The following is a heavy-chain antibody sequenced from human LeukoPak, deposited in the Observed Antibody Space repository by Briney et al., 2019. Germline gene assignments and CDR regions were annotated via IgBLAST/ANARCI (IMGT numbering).Heavy chain of an antibody. CDR3: ATRDY. J-gene: IGHJ4*02. V-gene: IGHV4-34*01. CDR1: GGSFSNYY. CDR2: INHRGGT. Sequence: SETLSLTCVVYGGSFSNYYWSWLRQPPGKGLEWIGEINHRGGTNYNPSLKSRVTIAADTSKNQFSLKLISVTAADTAVYYCATRDYWGQGTLVTVSS.